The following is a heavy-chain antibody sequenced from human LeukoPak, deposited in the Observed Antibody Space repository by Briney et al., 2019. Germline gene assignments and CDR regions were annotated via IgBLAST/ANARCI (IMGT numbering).Heavy chain of an antibody. CDR3: AAEKRLYCSGGACYPDAFDI. Sequence: GASVKVSCKASGISFMSSAVQWVRQARGQRLEWIGWIVVGSGVTNYAQKFLERVTITRDMSTSTVFMELSSLRSEDMALYYCAAEKRLYCSGGACYPDAFDIWGQGTMVTVSS. CDR1: GISFMSSA. D-gene: IGHD2-15*01. J-gene: IGHJ3*02. V-gene: IGHV1-58*01. CDR2: IVVGSGVT.